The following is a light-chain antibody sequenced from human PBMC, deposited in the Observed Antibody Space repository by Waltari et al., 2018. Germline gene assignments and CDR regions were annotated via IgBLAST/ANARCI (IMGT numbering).Light chain of an antibody. Sequence: QSVLTQPPSVSGAPGQRVTISCSGSRSNIGAGYDVPWYQQIPGTAPRLVIHGNNNRPSGVPDRFSGSKSDMSASLAITGLQAEDEADYYCQSYDSSLSGAIFGGGTKLSVL. CDR1: RSNIGAGYD. CDR3: QSYDSSLSGAI. J-gene: IGLJ2*01. V-gene: IGLV1-40*01. CDR2: GNN.